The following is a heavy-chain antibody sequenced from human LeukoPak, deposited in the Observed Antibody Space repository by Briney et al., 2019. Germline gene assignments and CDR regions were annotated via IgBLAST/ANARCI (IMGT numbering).Heavy chain of an antibody. D-gene: IGHD1-1*01. Sequence: GGSLRLSCAASGFTFSSYGMDWVRQAPGKGLEWVAVIWYDGSNKYYADSVKGRFTISRDNSKNTLYLQMNSLRVEDTAVYYCAREYRGWYFDHWGQGTLVTVSS. V-gene: IGHV3-33*01. CDR2: IWYDGSNK. J-gene: IGHJ4*02. CDR3: AREYRGWYFDH. CDR1: GFTFSSYG.